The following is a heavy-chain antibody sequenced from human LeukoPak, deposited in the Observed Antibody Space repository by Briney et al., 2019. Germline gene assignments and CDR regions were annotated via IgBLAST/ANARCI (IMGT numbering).Heavy chain of an antibody. CDR2: IIPIFGTA. Sequence: ASVKVSCKASGGTFSSYAISWVRQAPGQGLEWMGGIIPIFGTANYAQKFQGRVTITADESTSTAYMELSSLRSEDTAVYYCAMTVGATDYFQHWGQGTLVTVSS. CDR3: AMTVGATDYFQH. CDR1: GGTFSSYA. D-gene: IGHD1-26*01. V-gene: IGHV1-69*13. J-gene: IGHJ1*01.